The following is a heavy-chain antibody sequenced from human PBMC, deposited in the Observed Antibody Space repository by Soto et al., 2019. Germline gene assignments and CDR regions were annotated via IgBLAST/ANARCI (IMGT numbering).Heavy chain of an antibody. Sequence: SETLSLTCTGSGGSISSYYWSWIRQPPGKGLEWIGYIYYSGITNYNPSLKSRVTISVDTSKNQFSLKLSSVTAAGTAVYYCARYKSNYYYGMDVWGQGTTVTVSS. CDR1: GGSISSYY. D-gene: IGHD1-20*01. CDR3: ARYKSNYYYGMDV. V-gene: IGHV4-59*01. CDR2: IYYSGIT. J-gene: IGHJ6*02.